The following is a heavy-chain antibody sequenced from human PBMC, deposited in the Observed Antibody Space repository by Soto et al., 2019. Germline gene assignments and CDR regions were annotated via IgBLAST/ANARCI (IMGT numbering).Heavy chain of an antibody. D-gene: IGHD1-1*01. Sequence: QVHLVQSGAEVKKPGASVKVSCKGSGYGFTTYGITWVRQAPGQGLEWMAWISAHNGNTNYAQKLQGRGTVTRDTSTSTAYMELRSLRSDDTAVYYCARGRYGDYWGQGAVVTVSS. J-gene: IGHJ4*02. CDR3: ARGRYGDY. V-gene: IGHV1-18*01. CDR1: GYGFTTYG. CDR2: ISAHNGNT.